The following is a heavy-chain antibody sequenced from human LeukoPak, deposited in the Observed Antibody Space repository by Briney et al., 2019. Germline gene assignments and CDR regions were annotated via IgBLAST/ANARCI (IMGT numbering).Heavy chain of an antibody. CDR3: ARRLEYSSGWYGNDAFDI. Sequence: SETLSLTCTVSGGSISSYYWSWIRQPPGKGLEWIGYIYYSGSTNYNPSLKSRVTISVDTSKNQFSLKLSSVTAADTAVYYCARRLEYSSGWYGNDAFDIWGQGTMVTVSS. J-gene: IGHJ3*02. CDR1: GGSISSYY. CDR2: IYYSGST. D-gene: IGHD6-19*01. V-gene: IGHV4-59*08.